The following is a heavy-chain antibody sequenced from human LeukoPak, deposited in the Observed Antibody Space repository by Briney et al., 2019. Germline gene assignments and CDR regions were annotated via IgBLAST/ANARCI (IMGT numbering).Heavy chain of an antibody. CDR2: INPNSGGT. CDR3: ERGGSSYRFGEYPYYFDY. CDR1: RYTFTGNY. J-gene: IGHJ4*02. Sequence: ASVKVSCKASRYTFTGNYMHWVRQSPGQGLEWMGRINPNSGGTNYAQTLQSRGTMITDTSISTAYMALSRLRSDDTAVYYCERGGSSYRFGEYPYYFDYCSQGTLVTV. D-gene: IGHD3-10*01. V-gene: IGHV1-2*06.